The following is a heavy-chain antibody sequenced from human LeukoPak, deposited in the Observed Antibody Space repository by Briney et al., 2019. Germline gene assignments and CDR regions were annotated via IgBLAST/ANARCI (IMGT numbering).Heavy chain of an antibody. CDR1: GGSISSYY. V-gene: IGHV4-59*01. CDR3: ARLKCISTTCPSRYVMDV. CDR2: IYYSGST. D-gene: IGHD2-2*01. J-gene: IGHJ6*02. Sequence: SETLSLTCSVSGGSISSYYWSWLRQPPGKGLEYIGYIYYSGSTNYNPSLKSRVTISVDTSKDQFSLNLTSATAADTAVYYCARLKCISTTCPSRYVMDVWGQGTTVTVSS.